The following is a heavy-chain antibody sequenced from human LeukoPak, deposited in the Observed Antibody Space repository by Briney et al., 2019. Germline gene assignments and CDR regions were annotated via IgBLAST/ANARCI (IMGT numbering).Heavy chain of an antibody. Sequence: SETLSLTCTISGGSISNRSYYWAWIRQPPGKGLEWIGTIYYSGSTYYNPSLKSRVTISVDTSKNQFSLKLSSVTAADTAVYYCARVWSPAAIGFHYYYGMDVWGQGTTVTVSS. V-gene: IGHV4-39*07. D-gene: IGHD2-2*01. CDR2: IYYSGST. CDR1: GGSISNRSYY. J-gene: IGHJ6*02. CDR3: ARVWSPAAIGFHYYYGMDV.